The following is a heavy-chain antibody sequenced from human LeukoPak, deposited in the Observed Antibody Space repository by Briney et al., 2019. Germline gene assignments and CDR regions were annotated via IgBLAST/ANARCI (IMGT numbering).Heavy chain of an antibody. V-gene: IGHV1-8*03. Sequence: ASVKVSCKASGYTFTSYDINWVRQATGQGLEWMGWMNPNSGNTGYAQKFQGRVTITRNTSISTAYMELSSLRSEDTAVYYCARTILDLGYYYYYVDVWGKGTTVTVSS. J-gene: IGHJ6*03. CDR1: GYTFTSYD. D-gene: IGHD3/OR15-3a*01. CDR2: MNPNSGNT. CDR3: ARTILDLGYYYYYVDV.